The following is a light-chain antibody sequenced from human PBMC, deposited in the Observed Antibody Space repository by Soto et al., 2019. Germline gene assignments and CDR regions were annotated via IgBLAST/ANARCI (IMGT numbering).Light chain of an antibody. Sequence: DIQVTQSPSSLSSSVGDRFTITCRASQNINNYLNWYQQKPGKAPKLLIYAASSLQSGVPSRFSGSGSGTDFTLTISSLQPEDFATYYCQQFNSLFGQGTRLEIK. CDR3: QQFNSL. CDR1: QNINNY. J-gene: IGKJ5*01. V-gene: IGKV1-39*01. CDR2: AAS.